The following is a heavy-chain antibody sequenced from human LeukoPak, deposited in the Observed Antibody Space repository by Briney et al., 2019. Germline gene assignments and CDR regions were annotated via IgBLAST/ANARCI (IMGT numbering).Heavy chain of an antibody. CDR1: GGSISSYY. CDR2: IYYSGST. J-gene: IGHJ4*02. CDR3: ARDNGLSFDY. Sequence: SETLSLTCTVSGGSISSYYWSWIRQPPGKGLEWIGYIYYSGSTNYNPSLKSRVTISVDTSKNQFSLKLSSVTAADTAVYYCARDNGLSFDYWGQGIQVTVSS. V-gene: IGHV4-59*01. D-gene: IGHD4-17*01.